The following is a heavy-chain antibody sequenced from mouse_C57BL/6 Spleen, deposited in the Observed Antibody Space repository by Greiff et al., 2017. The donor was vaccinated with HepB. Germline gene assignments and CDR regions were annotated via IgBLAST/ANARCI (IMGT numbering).Heavy chain of an antibody. D-gene: IGHD2-3*01. V-gene: IGHV1-82*01. CDR2: IYPGDGDT. CDR1: GYAFSSSW. CDR3: ASSVYDDADY. Sequence: LVESGPELVKPGASVKISCKASGYAFSSSWMNWVKQRPGKGLEWIGRIYPGDGDTNYNGKFKGKATLTADKSSSTASMQPSSLTSEASAVYFCASSVYDDADYWGQGTTLTVSS. J-gene: IGHJ2*01.